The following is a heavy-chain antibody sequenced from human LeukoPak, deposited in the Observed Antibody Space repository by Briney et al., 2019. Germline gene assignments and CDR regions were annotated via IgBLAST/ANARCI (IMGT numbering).Heavy chain of an antibody. V-gene: IGHV3-48*02. Sequence: GGSLRLSCAASGFTFSSYSMNWVRQAPGKGLEWVSYISSSSKTIYYADSVKGRFTISRDNAKNSLYLQMSSLRDEDSAVYYCARDQGIFDYWGQGTLVTVSS. J-gene: IGHJ4*02. CDR2: ISSSSKTI. CDR1: GFTFSSYS. CDR3: ARDQGIFDY.